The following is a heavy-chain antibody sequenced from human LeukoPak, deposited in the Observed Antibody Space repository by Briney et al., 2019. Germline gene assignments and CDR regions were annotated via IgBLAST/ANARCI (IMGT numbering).Heavy chain of an antibody. CDR3: AREGLYDFWSGYYTGFDY. V-gene: IGHV3-30-3*01. CDR2: ISYDGSNK. CDR1: GFTFSSYA. D-gene: IGHD3-3*01. Sequence: GGSLRLSCAASGFTFSSYAMHWVRQAPGKGLEWVAVISYDGSNKYYADSVKGRFTISRDNSKNTLCLQMNSLRAEDTAVYYCAREGLYDFWSGYYTGFDYWGQGTLVTVSS. J-gene: IGHJ4*02.